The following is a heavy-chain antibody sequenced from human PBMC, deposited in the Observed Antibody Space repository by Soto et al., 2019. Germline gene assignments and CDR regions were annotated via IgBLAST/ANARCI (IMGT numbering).Heavy chain of an antibody. D-gene: IGHD2-15*01. CDR1: GFTFSSYA. CDR3: AKGRKSTEKDIAVMLAAASSIQH. CDR2: ISATGATT. J-gene: IGHJ1*01. Sequence: RLSCAASGFTFSSYAMSWVRQAPGKGLEWVSVISATGATTYYADSVRGRFTISRDNSKNTLNLQMNDLRVEDTAVIYCAKGRKSTEKDIAVMLAAASSIQHWGQGTLVTVSS. V-gene: IGHV3-23*01.